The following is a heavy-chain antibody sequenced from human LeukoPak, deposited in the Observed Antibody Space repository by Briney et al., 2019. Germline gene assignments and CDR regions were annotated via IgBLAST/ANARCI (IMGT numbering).Heavy chain of an antibody. D-gene: IGHD2-8*01. Sequence: GSLRLSCAASGFTFSSYGFHWVRQAPGKGLEWVAFIRYDGSYKYYADSVKGRFTISRDNSKNTLYLQMNSLRAEDTAVYYCAGSLGYCTSNVCYLKYWGQGTLVTVSS. J-gene: IGHJ4*02. V-gene: IGHV3-30*02. CDR1: GFTFSSYG. CDR3: AGSLGYCTSNVCYLKY. CDR2: IRYDGSYK.